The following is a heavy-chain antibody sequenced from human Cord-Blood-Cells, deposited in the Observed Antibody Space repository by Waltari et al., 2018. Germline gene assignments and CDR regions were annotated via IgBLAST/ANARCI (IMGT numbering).Heavy chain of an antibody. D-gene: IGHD4-17*01. CDR2: IIPIFGTA. CDR3: ASGGDDYGDYYFDY. V-gene: IGHV1-69*01. Sequence: QVQLVQSGAEVKKPGSSVKVSCKASGGTFSRYAISWVRPAPGQGLEWMGGIIPIFGTANYAQKFQGRVTITADESTSTAYMELSSLRSEDTAVYYCASGGDDYGDYYFDYWGQGTLVTVSS. CDR1: GGTFSRYA. J-gene: IGHJ4*02.